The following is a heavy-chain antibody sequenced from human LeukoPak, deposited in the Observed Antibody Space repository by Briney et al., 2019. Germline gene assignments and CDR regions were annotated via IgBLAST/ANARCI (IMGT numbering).Heavy chain of an antibody. CDR3: VRAGDSSSWYAVHYFDY. D-gene: IGHD6-13*01. Sequence: PGGSLRLSCAASGFYFSSYWMHWVRQAPGKGLVWVSCINSDGSSTSYADSVKGRFTISRDNAKNTLYLQMNSLRAEDTAVYYCVRAGDSSSWYAVHYFDYWGQGTLVTVSS. J-gene: IGHJ4*02. CDR1: GFYFSSYW. CDR2: INSDGSST. V-gene: IGHV3-74*01.